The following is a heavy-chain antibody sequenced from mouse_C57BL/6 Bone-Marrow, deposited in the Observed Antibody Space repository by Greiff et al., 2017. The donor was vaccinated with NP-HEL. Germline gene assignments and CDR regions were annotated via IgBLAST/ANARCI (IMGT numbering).Heavy chain of an antibody. D-gene: IGHD1-1*01. Sequence: VQLQQSGGDLVKPGGSLKLSCAASGFTFSSYGMSWVRQTPDKRLEWVATISSGGSYTYYPDSVKGRFTISRDNAKNTLYLQMSSLKSEDTAMYYCARHGANCDYWGQGTTLTVSS. CDR1: GFTFSSYG. CDR3: ARHGANCDY. J-gene: IGHJ2*01. CDR2: ISSGGSYT. V-gene: IGHV5-6*01.